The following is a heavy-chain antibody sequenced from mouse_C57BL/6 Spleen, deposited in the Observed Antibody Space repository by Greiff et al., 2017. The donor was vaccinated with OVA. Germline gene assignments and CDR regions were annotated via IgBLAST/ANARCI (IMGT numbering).Heavy chain of an antibody. CDR3: AREDGNYVSFDY. Sequence: VHLVESGAELVRPGASVKLSCKASGYTFTDYYINWVKQRPGQGLEWIARIYPGSGNTYYNEKFKGKATLTAEKSSSTAYMQLSSLTSEDSAVYFCAREDGNYVSFDYWGQGTTLTVSS. D-gene: IGHD2-1*01. J-gene: IGHJ2*01. V-gene: IGHV1-76*01. CDR2: IYPGSGNT. CDR1: GYTFTDYY.